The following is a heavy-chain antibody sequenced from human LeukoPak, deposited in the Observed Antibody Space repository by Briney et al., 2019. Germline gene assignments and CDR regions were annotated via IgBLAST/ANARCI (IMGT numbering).Heavy chain of an antibody. CDR2: ISSDGSHT. Sequence: GRSLRLSCAVSGFTFTSYGMHWVRQAPGKGLEWVAVISSDGSHTYYADSVKGRFTISRDNSKNTLYLQMNSLGAEDTAIYYCARDPGGSGYSFDSWGQGTLVTVSS. CDR3: ARDPGGSGYSFDS. CDR1: GFTFTSYG. V-gene: IGHV3-30*03. J-gene: IGHJ4*02. D-gene: IGHD6-19*01.